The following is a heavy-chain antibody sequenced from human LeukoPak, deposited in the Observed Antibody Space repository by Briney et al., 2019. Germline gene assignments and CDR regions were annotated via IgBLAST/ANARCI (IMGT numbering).Heavy chain of an antibody. CDR1: GFTFSSCD. Sequence: PGGSLRLSCAASGFTFSSCDMHWVRQATGKGLEWVSAIDSAGDPYYPGSVKGRFTISRENAKNSLYLQMNSLRAGDTAVYYCARAYSSTWYDSPLDYWGQGTLVTVSS. V-gene: IGHV3-13*05. CDR3: ARAYSSTWYDSPLDY. D-gene: IGHD6-13*01. CDR2: IDSAGDP. J-gene: IGHJ4*02.